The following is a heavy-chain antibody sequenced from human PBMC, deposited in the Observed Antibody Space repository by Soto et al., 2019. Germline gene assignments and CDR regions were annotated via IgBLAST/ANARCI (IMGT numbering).Heavy chain of an antibody. J-gene: IGHJ3*02. D-gene: IGHD3-22*01. Sequence: QVQLQESGPGLVKPSQTLSLTCTVSGGSISSGDYYWSWIRQPPGKGLEWIGYIYYSGSTYYNPSLKSRVTISVGTSKNQFSLKLSSVTAADTAVYYCARDPDTMIVVGGAFDIWGQGTMVTVSS. CDR2: IYYSGST. CDR1: GGSISSGDYY. V-gene: IGHV4-30-4*01. CDR3: ARDPDTMIVVGGAFDI.